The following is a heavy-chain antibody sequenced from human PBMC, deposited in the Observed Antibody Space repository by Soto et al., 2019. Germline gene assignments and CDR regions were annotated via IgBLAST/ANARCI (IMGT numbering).Heavy chain of an antibody. CDR3: ITDPGEDETF. V-gene: IGHV3-15*01. CDR2: IKNKADGETT. J-gene: IGHJ4*02. CDR1: GITFINAW. Sequence: ERQLVESGGGLVKPGESLRLSCAVSGITFINAWMSWVRQAPVKGLEWVARIKNKADGETTDYAAPVKGRFTIWRDDSRNMLFLQLNNLKAEDTAVYYCITDPGEDETFWGQGTLVTVSS. D-gene: IGHD2-21*01.